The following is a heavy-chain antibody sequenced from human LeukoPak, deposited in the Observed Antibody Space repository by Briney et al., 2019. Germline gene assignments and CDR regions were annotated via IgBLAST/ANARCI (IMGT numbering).Heavy chain of an antibody. CDR1: GFTFSDYY. CDR3: ASRTYYYDSSGLPFDY. Sequence: KPGGSLRLSCAASGFTFSDYYMSWIRQAPGKGLEWVSYISSSGSHMYYADSVKGRFTISRDNAKNSLYLQMNSLRAEDTAVYYCASRTYYYDSSGLPFDYWGQGTLVTVSS. V-gene: IGHV3-11*04. J-gene: IGHJ4*02. CDR2: ISSSGSHM. D-gene: IGHD3-22*01.